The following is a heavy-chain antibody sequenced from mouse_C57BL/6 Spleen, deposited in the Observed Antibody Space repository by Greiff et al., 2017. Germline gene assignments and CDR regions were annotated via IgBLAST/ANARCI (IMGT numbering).Heavy chain of an antibody. V-gene: IGHV1-61*01. Sequence: VQLQQSGAELVRPGSSVKLSCKASGYTFTSYWMDWVKQRPGQGLEWIGNIYPSDSETHYNQKFKDKATLTVDKSSSTAYMQLSSLTSEDSAVYYCAATSGRYCDVWGTGTTVTVSS. J-gene: IGHJ1*03. CDR1: GYTFTSYW. CDR2: IYPSDSET. CDR3: AATSGRYCDV. D-gene: IGHD5-5*01.